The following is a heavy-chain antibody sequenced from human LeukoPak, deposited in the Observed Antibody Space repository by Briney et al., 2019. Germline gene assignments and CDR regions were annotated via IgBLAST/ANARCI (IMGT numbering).Heavy chain of an antibody. CDR1: GFTFSSYW. V-gene: IGHV3-7*01. D-gene: IGHD3-22*01. CDR2: IKQDGSEK. J-gene: IGHJ3*02. CDR3: ARDSPRGNYYDSSRDAFDI. Sequence: PGGSLRLSCAASGFTFSSYWMSWVRQAPGKGLEWVANIKQDGSEKYYVDSVKGRFTISRDNAKNSLYLQMNSLRAEDTAVYYCARDSPRGNYYDSSRDAFDIWGQGTMVTVSS.